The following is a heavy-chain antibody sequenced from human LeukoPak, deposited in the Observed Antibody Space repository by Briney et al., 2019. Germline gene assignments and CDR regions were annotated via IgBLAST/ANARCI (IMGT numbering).Heavy chain of an antibody. CDR3: ARDQSRSSSWYRYYYMDV. D-gene: IGHD6-13*01. J-gene: IGHJ6*03. Sequence: PETLSLTCTVSGGSISSYYWSWIRQPAGKGLEWIGRIYTSGSTNYNPSLKSRVTMSVDTSKNQFSLKLSSVTAADTAVYYCARDQSRSSSWYRYYYMDVWGKGTTVTISS. CDR2: IYTSGST. CDR1: GGSISSYY. V-gene: IGHV4-4*07.